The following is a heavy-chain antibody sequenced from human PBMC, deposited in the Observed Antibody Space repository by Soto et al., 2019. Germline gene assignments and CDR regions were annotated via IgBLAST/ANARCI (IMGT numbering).Heavy chain of an antibody. D-gene: IGHD2-15*01. CDR1: GGSISSSSYY. J-gene: IGHJ4*02. CDR3: ARHTPAISISYH. V-gene: IGHV4-39*01. CDR2: IYYSGRT. Sequence: QLQLQEEGAGLVKPSENLSLTCTFSGGSISSSSYYWGWIRQPPGKGLEWIGSIYYSGRTYYNPTLKSRGTISVDTSKNQFTLKLSSVTAADTAVYYCARHTPAISISYHWGQGNMVNV.